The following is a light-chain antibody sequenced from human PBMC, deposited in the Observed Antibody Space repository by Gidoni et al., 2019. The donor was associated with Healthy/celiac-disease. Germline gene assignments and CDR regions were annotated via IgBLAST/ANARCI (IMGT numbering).Light chain of an antibody. CDR3: SSYTSSSTPYV. CDR1: NRDVGGYNY. J-gene: IGLJ1*01. CDR2: DFS. Sequence: HSALTHPASVSGSPGQSITISCTGTNRDVGGYNYVSCYLQQPAKAPNLMIYDFSNWPSGVSNRFSGSKSGNTASLTISGLQAEDKAEYYCSSYTSSSTPYVFGTGTKVTVL. V-gene: IGLV2-14*03.